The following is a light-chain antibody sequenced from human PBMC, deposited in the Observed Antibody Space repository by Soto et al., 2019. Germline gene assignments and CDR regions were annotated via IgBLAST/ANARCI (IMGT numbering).Light chain of an antibody. CDR2: DAS. CDR3: LHRMNWPLT. V-gene: IGKV3D-20*02. Sequence: EIVLTQSPGTLSLSPGERATLSCRASQSVSNNYLAWYQQKPGQAPRLLIYDASERATGIPARFSGSGSETDFTLTISSLEPEDFGVYYCLHRMNWPLTFGQGTRLEIK. J-gene: IGKJ5*01. CDR1: QSVSNNY.